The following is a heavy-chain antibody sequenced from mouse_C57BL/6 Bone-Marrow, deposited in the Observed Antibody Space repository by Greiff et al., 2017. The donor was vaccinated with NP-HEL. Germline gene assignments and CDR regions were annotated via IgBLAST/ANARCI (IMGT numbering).Heavy chain of an antibody. CDR1: GFTFSDYY. CDR3: ARGGDWYFDV. V-gene: IGHV5-16*01. J-gene: IGHJ1*03. Sequence: EVKVEESEGGLVQPGSSMKLSCTASGFTFSDYYMAWVRQVPEKGLEWVANINYDGSSTYYLDSLKSRFIISRDNAKNILYLQMSSLKSEDTATYYCARGGDWYFDVWGTGTTVTVSS. CDR2: INYDGSST.